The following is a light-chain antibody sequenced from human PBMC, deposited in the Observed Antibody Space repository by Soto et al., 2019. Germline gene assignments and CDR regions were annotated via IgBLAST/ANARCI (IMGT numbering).Light chain of an antibody. V-gene: IGLV2-14*01. J-gene: IGLJ1*01. CDR2: EVS. CDR3: SSYSISTAYR. Sequence: QSVLTQPASVSGSPGQSITISCTGTSSDVGGYDYVSWYQLHPGKAPKLMVFEVSNRPSGVSYRFSGSKSGNTASLTISGLQAEDEADYFCSSYSISTAYRFGTWTKLTVL. CDR1: SSDVGGYDY.